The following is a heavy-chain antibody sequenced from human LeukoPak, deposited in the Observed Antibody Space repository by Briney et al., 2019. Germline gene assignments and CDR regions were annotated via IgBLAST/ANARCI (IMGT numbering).Heavy chain of an antibody. D-gene: IGHD4-17*01. CDR1: GGSISSYY. J-gene: IGHJ4*02. CDR3: ARGGNYGDYDGYFDY. CDR2: IYYSGST. V-gene: IGHV4-59*08. Sequence: SETLSLTCTVSGGSISSYYWSWIRQPPGKGLEWIGYIYYSGSTNYNPSLRSRVTISVDTSKNQFSLRLSSVTAADTAVYYCARGGNYGDYDGYFDYWGQGTLVTVSS.